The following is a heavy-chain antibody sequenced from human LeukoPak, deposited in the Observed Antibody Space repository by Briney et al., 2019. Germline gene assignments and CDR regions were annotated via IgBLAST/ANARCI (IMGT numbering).Heavy chain of an antibody. CDR3: ARDQDWGLRLDY. D-gene: IGHD7-27*01. CDR1: GFAVA. J-gene: IGHJ4*02. CDR2: MHFDGTNE. Sequence: GGSLRLSCAASGFAVAIHWVRQAPGKGLEWVAFMHFDGTNEHYADSVKGRFTISRDNAKNSLYPQMNSLRAEDTAVYYCARDQDWGLRLDYWGQGTLVTVSS. V-gene: IGHV3-30*02.